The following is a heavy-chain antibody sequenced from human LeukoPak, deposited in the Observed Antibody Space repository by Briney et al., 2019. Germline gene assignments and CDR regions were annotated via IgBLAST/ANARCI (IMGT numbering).Heavy chain of an antibody. V-gene: IGHV4-34*01. J-gene: IGHJ4*02. D-gene: IGHD1-1*01. Sequence: PSETLSLTFAVYGGSFSGYYWSWIRQPPGKGLEWIGEINHSGGTNYNPSLKSRVTISVYTSKNQFSLKLSSVTAADTAVYYCARFRTTGLDYWGQGTLVTVSS. CDR3: ARFRTTGLDY. CDR2: INHSGGT. CDR1: GGSFSGYY.